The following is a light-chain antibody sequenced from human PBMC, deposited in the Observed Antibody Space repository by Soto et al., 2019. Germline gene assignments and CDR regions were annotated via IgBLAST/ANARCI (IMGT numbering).Light chain of an antibody. CDR3: QQYVDSPVT. CDR2: GAT. CDR1: QTISRNY. Sequence: ETLLTQSPDFLSLSPGEGATLSCRASQTISRNYLAWYKQRPGQAPRLLIYGATSRAVGIPDRFSGSGSGTEFTLTIVRLEPEDSTVYYCQQYVDSPVTFGGGTRVEIK. J-gene: IGKJ4*01. V-gene: IGKV3-20*01.